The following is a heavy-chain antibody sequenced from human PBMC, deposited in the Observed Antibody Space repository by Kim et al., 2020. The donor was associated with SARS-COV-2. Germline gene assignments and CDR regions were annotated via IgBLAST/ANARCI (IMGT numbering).Heavy chain of an antibody. Sequence: SETLSLTCTVSGGSISSYYWSWIRQPPGKGLEWIGYIYYSGSTNYNPSLKSRVTISVDTSKNQFSLKLSSVTAADTAVYYCARLLSYDSSGYYYSHGKGIDYWGQGTLVTVSS. J-gene: IGHJ4*02. D-gene: IGHD3-22*01. CDR2: IYYSGST. CDR1: GGSISSYY. V-gene: IGHV4-59*01. CDR3: ARLLSYDSSGYYYSHGKGIDY.